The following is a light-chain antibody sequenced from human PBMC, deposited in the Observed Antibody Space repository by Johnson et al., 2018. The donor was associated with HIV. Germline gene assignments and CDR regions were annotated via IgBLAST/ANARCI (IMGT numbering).Light chain of an antibody. CDR1: SSNIGNNY. CDR3: GTWDSRLSTYV. V-gene: IGLV1-51*01. Sequence: QSVLTQPPSVSAAPGQKVTISCSGNSSNIGNNYISWYQQLPGTAPKLLIYDNDKRPLGIPDRFSGSKSGTSATLGITGLQTGDAADYYCGTWDSRLSTYVFGSGTKVTVL. CDR2: DND. J-gene: IGLJ1*01.